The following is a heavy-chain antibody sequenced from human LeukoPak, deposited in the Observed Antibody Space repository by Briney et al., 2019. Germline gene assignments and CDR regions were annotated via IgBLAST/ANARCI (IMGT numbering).Heavy chain of an antibody. J-gene: IGHJ5*02. CDR2: IYYSGST. Sequence: SETLSLTCTVSGGSISSSSYYWGWIRQPPGKGLEWIGSIYYSGSTYYNPSLKSRVTISVDTSKNQFSLKLSSVTAADTAVYYCARYGAVMGLALQRSGYSYGYWFDPWGQGTLVTVSS. CDR3: ARYGAVMGLALQRSGYSYGYWFDP. D-gene: IGHD5-18*01. CDR1: GGSISSSSYY. V-gene: IGHV4-39*07.